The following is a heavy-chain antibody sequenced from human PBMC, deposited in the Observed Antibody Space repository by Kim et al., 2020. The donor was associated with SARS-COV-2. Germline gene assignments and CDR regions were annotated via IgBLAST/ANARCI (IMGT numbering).Heavy chain of an antibody. D-gene: IGHD6-19*01. CDR3: AKVSGYSRGWPLSGAFDN. J-gene: IGHJ3*02. Sequence: GGSLRLSCAASGFTFSSYGMHWVRQAPGKGLEWVAVIWYDGSNKYYADSVKGRFTISRDNSKNTLYLQMNSLRAEDTAVYYCAKVSGYSRGWPLSGAFDNWGQGTMVTVSS. CDR2: IWYDGSNK. CDR1: GFTFSSYG. V-gene: IGHV3-33*06.